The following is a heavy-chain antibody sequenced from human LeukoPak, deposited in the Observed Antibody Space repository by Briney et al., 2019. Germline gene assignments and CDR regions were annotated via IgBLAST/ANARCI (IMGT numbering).Heavy chain of an antibody. Sequence: PSETLSLTCTVSGGSISSTSYYWGWIRQPPGKELEWIGSIYYSGSTYYNPSLKSRVSISVDMSKNQFSLKLSSVTAADTAVYYCARVYGDYPRFDPWGQGTLVTVSS. V-gene: IGHV4-39*07. CDR3: ARVYGDYPRFDP. D-gene: IGHD4-17*01. CDR1: GGSISSTSYY. J-gene: IGHJ5*02. CDR2: IYYSGST.